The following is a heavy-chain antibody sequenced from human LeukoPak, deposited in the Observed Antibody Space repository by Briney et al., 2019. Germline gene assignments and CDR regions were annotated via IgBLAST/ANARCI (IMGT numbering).Heavy chain of an antibody. CDR1: GFTFTDYW. Sequence: GGSLRLSCASSGFTFTDYWMHWVRQAPGKGLVWVARINNNGDSINYADSVRGRFTISRDNAKKTVDLQMNSLRADDTAVYFCARYGSGTLGVVYGLDVWGLGTTVTVSS. V-gene: IGHV3-74*01. D-gene: IGHD3-10*01. J-gene: IGHJ6*02. CDR3: ARYGSGTLGVVYGLDV. CDR2: INNNGDSI.